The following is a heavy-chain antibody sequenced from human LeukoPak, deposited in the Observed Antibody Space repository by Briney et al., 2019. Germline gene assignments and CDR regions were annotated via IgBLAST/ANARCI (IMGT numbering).Heavy chain of an antibody. CDR1: GFTVSSNY. J-gene: IGHJ4*02. Sequence: PGGSLRLSCAASGFTVSSNYMSWVRQAPGKGLECVSVIYSGGSTYYADSVKGRFTISRDNSKNTLYLQMNSLRAEDTAVYYCARYPSDQYYFDYWGQGTPVTVSS. CDR2: IYSGGST. CDR3: ARYPSDQYYFDY. V-gene: IGHV3-53*01.